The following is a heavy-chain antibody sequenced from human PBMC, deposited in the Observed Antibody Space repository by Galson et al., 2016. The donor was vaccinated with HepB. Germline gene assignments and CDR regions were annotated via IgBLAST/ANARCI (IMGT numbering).Heavy chain of an antibody. V-gene: IGHV2-5*01. CDR3: AHWAPMSGGGACYLD. CDR1: GFSLNTSGVG. Sequence: PALVKPTQTLTLTCTFSGFSLNTSGVGVGWIRQSPGKALEWLALIYWTDDKRYRSSLKNRLTITKDTSKDQVVLTMTKMDPVDTATYYCAHWAPMSGGGACYLDWGQGTLVTVSS. CDR2: IYWTDDK. D-gene: IGHD2-21*02. J-gene: IGHJ4*02.